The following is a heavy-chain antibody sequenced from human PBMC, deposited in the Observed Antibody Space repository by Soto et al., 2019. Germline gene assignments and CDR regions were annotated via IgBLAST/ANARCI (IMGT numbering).Heavy chain of an antibody. CDR3: ASNTVTTIYYYSDLDV. D-gene: IGHD4-17*01. V-gene: IGHV4-30-4*01. CDR1: GVSITSGDYY. CDR2: IYYSGST. J-gene: IGHJ6*02. Sequence: SETLSLTCTVSGVSITSGDYYWSWIRQSPGKGLEWLGYIYYSGSTYYNPSLKSRVTISINTSKNQFSLNLSSVTAADTAVYYCASNTVTTIYYYSDLDVWGQGTTVT.